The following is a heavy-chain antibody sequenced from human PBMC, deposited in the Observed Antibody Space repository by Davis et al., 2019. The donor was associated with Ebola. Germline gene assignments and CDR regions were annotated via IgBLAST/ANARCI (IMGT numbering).Heavy chain of an antibody. Sequence: ASVKVSCKTPGYSFTSNIMHWVRQAPGQRLEWMGWINAGNGNTKYSQKFQGRVTITRDTSASTAYMELSSLRFEDTAVYYCARDRYGGSSSEMDYWGQGTLVTVSS. CDR1: GYSFTSNI. CDR2: INAGNGNT. CDR3: ARDRYGGSSSEMDY. J-gene: IGHJ4*02. D-gene: IGHD6-6*01. V-gene: IGHV1-3*01.